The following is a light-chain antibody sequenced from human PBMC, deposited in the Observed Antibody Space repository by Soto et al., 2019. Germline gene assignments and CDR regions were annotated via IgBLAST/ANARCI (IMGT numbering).Light chain of an antibody. CDR3: QQYNSYPWT. V-gene: IGKV1-5*03. CDR1: QSISSW. J-gene: IGKJ1*01. Sequence: DIQMTQSPSTLSASVGDRVTITCRASQSISSWLAWYQQKPGKAPKLLIYKASSLDSGVPSRFSGSGSGTEFTLTFSSLQPDDFASYYCQQYNSYPWTFGQGTKVEIK. CDR2: KAS.